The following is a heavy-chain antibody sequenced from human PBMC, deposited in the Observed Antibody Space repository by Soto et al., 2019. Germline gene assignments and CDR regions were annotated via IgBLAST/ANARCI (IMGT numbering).Heavy chain of an antibody. J-gene: IGHJ5*02. Sequence: SETLSLTCNVSGGSLSSSRSYLAWFRQPPGKELEWIANIFYAGNTYYNPSLKSRVTVSVDTSKNQFSLKLDSVTAADTAVYYCARQAAAPGIDLWFDPWGQGTLVTVSS. CDR1: GGSLSSSRSY. CDR2: IFYAGNT. CDR3: ARQAAAPGIDLWFDP. D-gene: IGHD6-13*01. V-gene: IGHV4-39*01.